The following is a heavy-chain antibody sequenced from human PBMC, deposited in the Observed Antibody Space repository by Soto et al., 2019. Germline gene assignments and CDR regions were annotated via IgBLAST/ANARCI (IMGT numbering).Heavy chain of an antibody. CDR2: ISGSGGSS. D-gene: IGHD2-21*01. CDR1: GFTFTNYA. J-gene: IGHJ3*02. V-gene: IGHV3-23*01. CDR3: ARSGSVDIHHDAFDI. Sequence: GGSLRLSCAASGFTFTNYAMSWVRQAPGKGLEWVSSISGSGGSSYYADSVRGRFTISRDKSRNTLYLQMNSLRVEDTAVYYCARSGSVDIHHDAFDIWGQGTMVTVSS.